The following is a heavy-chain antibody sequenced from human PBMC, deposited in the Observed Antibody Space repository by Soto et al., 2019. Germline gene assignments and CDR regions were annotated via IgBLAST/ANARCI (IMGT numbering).Heavy chain of an antibody. CDR1: GFTFSSYG. CDR3: AREHGDYGVHDY. Sequence: GGSLRLSCAASGFTFSSYGMHWVRQAPGKGLEWVAVIWYDGSNKYYADSVKGRFTISRDNSKNTLYLQMNSLRAEDTAVYYCAREHGDYGVHDYWGQGTLVTVSS. V-gene: IGHV3-33*01. CDR2: IWYDGSNK. D-gene: IGHD4-17*01. J-gene: IGHJ4*02.